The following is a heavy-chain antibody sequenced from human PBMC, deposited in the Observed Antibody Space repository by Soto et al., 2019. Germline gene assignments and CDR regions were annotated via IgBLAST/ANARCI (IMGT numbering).Heavy chain of an antibody. J-gene: IGHJ6*02. CDR1: GYTFTSCG. V-gene: IGHV1-3*01. D-gene: IGHD6-13*01. CDR2: INVGNGNT. Sequence: GASVKVSCKASGYTFTSCGIHWVRQAPGQRLEWMGWINVGNGNTKDSQKFQGRVTITRDTSASTAYMELSSLRSEDTAVYFCARDQMSSTLPYYYYGMDFWGQGTTVTVSS. CDR3: ARDQMSSTLPYYYYGMDF.